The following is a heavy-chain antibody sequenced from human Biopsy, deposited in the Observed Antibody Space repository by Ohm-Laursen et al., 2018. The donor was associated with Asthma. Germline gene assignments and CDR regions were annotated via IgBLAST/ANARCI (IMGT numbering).Heavy chain of an antibody. D-gene: IGHD1-26*01. CDR3: GRGGNGRNDLVFLRY. CDR1: GYTFINYA. CDR2: INAGNGNT. V-gene: IGHV1-3*01. Sequence: ASVKVSCNASGYTFINYAIHWVRQAPGQWLEWMGWINAGNGNTKYSQNFQGRVTITRDTSASTVYMEVSGLRSEDTALDFCGRGGNGRNDLVFLRYWGLGTLVSVSS. J-gene: IGHJ4*02.